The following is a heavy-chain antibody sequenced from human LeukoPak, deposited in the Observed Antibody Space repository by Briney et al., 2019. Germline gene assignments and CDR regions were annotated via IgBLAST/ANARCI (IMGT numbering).Heavy chain of an antibody. CDR2: IYYSGST. V-gene: IGHV4-30-4*01. D-gene: IGHD2-15*01. CDR3: ARVSSSGDVDY. CDR1: GGSISSGDYY. Sequence: SETLSLTCTVSGGSISSGDYYWSWIRQPPGKGLEWIGYIYYSGSTYYNPSLKSRVTISVDTSKNQFSLKLSSVTAADTAVYYCARVSSSGDVDYWGQGTLVTVSS. J-gene: IGHJ4*02.